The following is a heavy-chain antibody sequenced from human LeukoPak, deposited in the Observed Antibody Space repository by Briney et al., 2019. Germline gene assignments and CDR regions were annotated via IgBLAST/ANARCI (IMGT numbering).Heavy chain of an antibody. D-gene: IGHD2-2*01. CDR3: ASWYCSSTSCPGAFDI. Sequence: PSETLSLTCTVSGGSISSYYWSWIRQPPGKGLEWIGYIYYSGSTNYNPSLKSRVTISVDTSKNQFSLKLSSVTAADTAVYYCASWYCSSTSCPGAFDIWGQGTMVTVSS. CDR1: GGSISSYY. V-gene: IGHV4-59*01. J-gene: IGHJ3*02. CDR2: IYYSGST.